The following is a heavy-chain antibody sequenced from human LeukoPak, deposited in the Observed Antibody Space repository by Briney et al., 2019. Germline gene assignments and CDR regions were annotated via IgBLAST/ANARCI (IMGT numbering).Heavy chain of an antibody. CDR3: VKGRLVWELGDYFDY. CDR1: GFTFSSYA. Sequence: GGSLRLSCSASGFTFSSYAMHWVRQAPGKGLEYVSAISSNGGSTYYADSVKGRFTISRDNSKNTLYLQMSSLGAEDTAVYYCVKGRLVWELGDYFDYWGQGTLVTVSS. V-gene: IGHV3-64D*09. CDR2: ISSNGGST. J-gene: IGHJ4*02. D-gene: IGHD1-26*01.